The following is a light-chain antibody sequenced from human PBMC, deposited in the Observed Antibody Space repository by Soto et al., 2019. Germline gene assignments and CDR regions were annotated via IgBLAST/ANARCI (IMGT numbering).Light chain of an antibody. CDR3: QQTYTTLSIP. Sequence: DIQMTQSPSSLSGSVGDRVTITCRASENISRHLNWYQQKPGKAPKLLIYAASSLQNGVPSRFRGGGSGTDFTLTIINLQPEDFATYYCQQTYTTLSIPFGQGTRLESK. CDR2: AAS. CDR1: ENISRH. V-gene: IGKV1-39*01. J-gene: IGKJ5*01.